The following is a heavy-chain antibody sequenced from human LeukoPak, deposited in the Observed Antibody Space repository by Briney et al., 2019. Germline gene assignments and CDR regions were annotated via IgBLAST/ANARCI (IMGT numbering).Heavy chain of an antibody. CDR3: AKCEAYYYDSSGYYEGYFDL. V-gene: IGHV3-23*01. D-gene: IGHD3-22*01. CDR1: GFTFSSYA. J-gene: IGHJ2*01. Sequence: GGSLRLSCAASGFTFSSYAMSWVRQAPGKGLEWVSGISGSGGSTYNADSVKGRFTISRDNYKNTLYLQMNSLRAEDTAVYYCAKCEAYYYDSSGYYEGYFDLWGRGTLVTVSS. CDR2: ISGSGGST.